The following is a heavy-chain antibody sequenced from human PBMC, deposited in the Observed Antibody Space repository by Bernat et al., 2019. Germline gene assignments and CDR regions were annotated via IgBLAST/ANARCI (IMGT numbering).Heavy chain of an antibody. J-gene: IGHJ4*02. CDR3: ARVAYYYDSSGYWAEDY. D-gene: IGHD3-22*01. Sequence: QVQLQQWGAGLLKPSETLSLTCAVYGGSFSGYYWSWIRQPPGKGLEWIGEINHSGSTNYNPSLKSRCTISVATSKNQFSLKLSSVTAADTAVYYCARVAYYYDSSGYWAEDYWGQGTLVTVSS. CDR2: INHSGST. V-gene: IGHV4-34*01. CDR1: GGSFSGYY.